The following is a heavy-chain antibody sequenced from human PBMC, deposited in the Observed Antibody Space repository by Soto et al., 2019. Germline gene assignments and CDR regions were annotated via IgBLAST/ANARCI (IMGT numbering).Heavy chain of an antibody. CDR2: IYPGDSDT. CDR1: GYSFTSYW. D-gene: IGHD6-19*01. CDR3: ARLPVAGAYYYYGMDV. J-gene: IGHJ6*02. V-gene: IGHV5-51*01. Sequence: GESLKISCKGSGYSFTSYWMGWVRQMPGKGLEWMGIIYPGDSDTRYSPSFQGQVTISADKSISTAYLQWSSLKASDTAMYYCARLPVAGAYYYYGMDVWGQGTTVTVSS.